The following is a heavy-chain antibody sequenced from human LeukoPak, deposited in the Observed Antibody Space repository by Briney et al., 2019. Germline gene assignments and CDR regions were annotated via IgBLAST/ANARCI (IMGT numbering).Heavy chain of an antibody. CDR3: ARVDLDALDI. CDR2: ISAYNGNT. Sequence: AASVKVSCKASGYTFTIYGISWVRQAPGQGLEWMGWISAYNGNTNYAQKLQGRVSMTTDTSTSTAYMDLRSLRSDDTAVYYCARVDLDALDIWGQGTMVTVSS. V-gene: IGHV1-18*01. CDR1: GYTFTIYG. D-gene: IGHD3-9*01. J-gene: IGHJ3*02.